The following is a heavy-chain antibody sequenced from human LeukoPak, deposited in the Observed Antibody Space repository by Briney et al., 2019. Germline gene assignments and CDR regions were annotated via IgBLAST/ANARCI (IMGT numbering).Heavy chain of an antibody. CDR2: ISSSSSYI. CDR1: GFTFSSYS. V-gene: IGHV3-21*01. J-gene: IGHJ4*02. CDR3: AKDTDDSSGYLTFDY. D-gene: IGHD3-22*01. Sequence: GGSLRLSCAASGFTFSSYSMNWVRQAPGKGLEWVSSISSSSSYIYYADSVKGRFTISRDNSKNTLYLQMNSLRAEDTAVYCCAKDTDDSSGYLTFDYWGQGTLVTVSS.